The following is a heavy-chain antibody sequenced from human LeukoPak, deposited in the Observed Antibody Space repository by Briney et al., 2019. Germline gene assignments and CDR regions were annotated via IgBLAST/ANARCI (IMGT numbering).Heavy chain of an antibody. V-gene: IGHV1-3*01. CDR1: GYTVTNYT. Sequence: ASVKVSCKTSGYTVTNYTIHWVRQAPGQWLEWMGWINAGDDNTKYSQKLQGRVTMTTDTSTSTAYMELRSLRSDDTAVYYCARNYYDSSGPDYWGQGTLVTVSS. CDR2: INAGDDNT. D-gene: IGHD3-22*01. J-gene: IGHJ4*02. CDR3: ARNYYDSSGPDY.